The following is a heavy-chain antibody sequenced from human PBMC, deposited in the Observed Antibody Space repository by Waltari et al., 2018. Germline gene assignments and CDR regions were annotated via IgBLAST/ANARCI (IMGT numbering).Heavy chain of an antibody. V-gene: IGHV4-39*01. Sequence: LQLQESGPGLVKPSETLSLTCTVSGDSISSSSYYWGWIRQPPGKGPEWIASIYYSGSTYYNPSLKSRVTISVDTSKTQFSLKLSSVTAADTAVYYCARTVAGFIGSWYFDLWGRGTLVTVSS. CDR1: GDSISSSSYY. D-gene: IGHD6-19*01. CDR3: ARTVAGFIGSWYFDL. J-gene: IGHJ2*01. CDR2: IYYSGST.